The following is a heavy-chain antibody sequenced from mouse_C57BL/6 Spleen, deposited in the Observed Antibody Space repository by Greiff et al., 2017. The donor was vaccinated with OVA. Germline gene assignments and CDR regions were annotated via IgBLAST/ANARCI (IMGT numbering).Heavy chain of an antibody. V-gene: IGHV8-8*01. CDR3: ARIRRYSNSGRAMDY. J-gene: IGHJ4*01. D-gene: IGHD2-5*01. CDR2: IWWDDDK. CDR1: GFSLSTFGMG. Sequence: QVTLKECGPGILQPSQTLSLTCSFSGFSLSTFGMGVGWIRQPSGKGLEWLAHIWWDDDKYYNPALKSRLTIFKDTSKNQVFLQIANVDTADTATYYCARIRRYSNSGRAMDYWGQGTSVTVSS.